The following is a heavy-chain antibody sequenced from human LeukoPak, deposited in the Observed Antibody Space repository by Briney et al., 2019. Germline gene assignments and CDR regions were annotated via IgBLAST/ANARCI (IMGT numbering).Heavy chain of an antibody. CDR1: GGSISSGSYY. CDR2: IYTSGST. D-gene: IGHD6-6*01. Sequence: SQTLSLTCTVSGGSISSGSYYWSWIRQPAGKGLEWIGRIYTSGSTNYNPSLKSRVTISVDTSKNQFSLKLSSVTAADTAVYYCARIIAARTNGFDYWGQGTLVTVSS. J-gene: IGHJ4*02. V-gene: IGHV4-61*02. CDR3: ARIIAARTNGFDY.